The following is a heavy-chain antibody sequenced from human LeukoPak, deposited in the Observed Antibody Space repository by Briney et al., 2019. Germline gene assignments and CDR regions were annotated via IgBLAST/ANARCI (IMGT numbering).Heavy chain of an antibody. J-gene: IGHJ6*02. V-gene: IGHV4-61*02. CDR1: GGSISSGSYY. CDR2: IYTSGST. D-gene: IGHD1-7*01. CDR3: ARWTGTIYYYGMDV. Sequence: SETLSLTCTVSGGSISSGSYYWSWIRQPAGKGLEWIGRIYTSGSTNYNPSLKSRVTISVETSKNQFSLKLSSVTAADTAVYYCARWTGTIYYYGMDVWGQGTTVTVSS.